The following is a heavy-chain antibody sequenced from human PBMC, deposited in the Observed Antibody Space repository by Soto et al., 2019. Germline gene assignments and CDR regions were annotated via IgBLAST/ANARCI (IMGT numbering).Heavy chain of an antibody. Sequence: QVQLVESGGGVVQPGRSLRLSCAASGFAFNSFGMHWVRQAPGKGLEWVAVASYDGSYKYYADSVKGRFTISRDNSKNTLYLQMNSLRAEDTAVYYCAKERSVVATTPDFDYWGQGTLVTVSS. V-gene: IGHV3-30*18. CDR3: AKERSVVATTPDFDY. J-gene: IGHJ4*02. D-gene: IGHD5-12*01. CDR2: ASYDGSYK. CDR1: GFAFNSFG.